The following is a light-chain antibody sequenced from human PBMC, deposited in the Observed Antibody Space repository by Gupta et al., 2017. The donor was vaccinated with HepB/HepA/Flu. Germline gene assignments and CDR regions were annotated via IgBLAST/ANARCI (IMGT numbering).Light chain of an antibody. CDR2: KAS. J-gene: IGKJ4*01. Sequence: DIQMTQSPSTLSVYVGDRVTITCRASQSISHWLAWFHQKPGKAPKLLIYKASNLESGVPSRFSGSGSGTEFSLTISSLQPDDFGTYYWQQDAGYPTFGGGTKVEI. CDR1: QSISHW. V-gene: IGKV1-5*03. CDR3: QQDAGYPT.